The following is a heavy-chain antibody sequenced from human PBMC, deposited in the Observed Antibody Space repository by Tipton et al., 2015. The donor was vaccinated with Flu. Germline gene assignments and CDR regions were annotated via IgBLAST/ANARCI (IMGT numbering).Heavy chain of an antibody. J-gene: IGHJ4*02. D-gene: IGHD1-26*01. Sequence: SLRLSCAASGLSFSSYWMHWVRQAPGKGLVWVSRINSDGSSTNYADSVKGRFTISRDNGKNSVYLQMNSLRAEDTAVYYCARAIGGYGGFWGQGTLVTVSS. CDR3: ARAIGGYGGF. CDR2: INSDGSST. V-gene: IGHV3-74*01. CDR1: GLSFSSYW.